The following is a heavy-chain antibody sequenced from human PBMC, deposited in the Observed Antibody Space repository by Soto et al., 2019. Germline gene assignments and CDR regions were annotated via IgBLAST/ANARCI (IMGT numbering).Heavy chain of an antibody. V-gene: IGHV3-30*03. CDR2: ISYDGSNK. J-gene: IGHJ4*02. Sequence: PGGSLRLSCAASGFTFSSYGMHWVRQAPGKGLEWVAVISYDGSNKYYADSVKGRFTISRDNSKNTLYLQMNSLRAEDTAVYYCASRRIAAALALSDDYWGQGTLVTVSS. CDR1: GFTFSSYG. CDR3: ASRRIAAALALSDDY. D-gene: IGHD6-13*01.